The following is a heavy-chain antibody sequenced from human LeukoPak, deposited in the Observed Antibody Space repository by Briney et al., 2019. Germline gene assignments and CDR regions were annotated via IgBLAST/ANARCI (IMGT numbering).Heavy chain of an antibody. Sequence: GGSLRLSCAASGFTFSSYSMNWVRQAPGKGLEWVSSISSSSSYIYYADSVRGRFTISRNNAKNSLYLQMNSLRAEDTAVYYCARADSSSATYYYYGMDVWGQGTTVTVSS. V-gene: IGHV3-21*01. CDR2: ISSSSSYI. J-gene: IGHJ6*02. D-gene: IGHD6-13*01. CDR3: ARADSSSATYYYYGMDV. CDR1: GFTFSSYS.